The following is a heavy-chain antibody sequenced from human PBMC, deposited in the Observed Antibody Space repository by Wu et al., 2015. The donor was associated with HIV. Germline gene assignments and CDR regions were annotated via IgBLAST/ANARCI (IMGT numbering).Heavy chain of an antibody. D-gene: IGHD1-1*01. CDR1: GYTFTSYG. CDR3: ARDQGNAGGNDPVTTYFDY. Sequence: QVQLVQSGAEVKKPGASVKVSCKASGYTFTSYGISWVRQAPGQGLEWMGWISAYNGNTNYAQKLQGRVTMTTDTSTSTAYMELRSLRSDDTAVYYCARDQGNAGGNDPVTTYFDYVGPGEPWSTVSS. CDR2: ISAYNGNT. J-gene: IGHJ4*02. V-gene: IGHV1-18*01.